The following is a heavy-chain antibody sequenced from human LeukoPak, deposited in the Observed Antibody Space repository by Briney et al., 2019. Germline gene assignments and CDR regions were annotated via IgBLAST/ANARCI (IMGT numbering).Heavy chain of an antibody. Sequence: SETLSLTCAVYGGSFSGYYWSWLRQPPGKGLEWIGEINHSGSTNYNPSLRSRVTISVDTSKNQFSLKLSSVTAADTAVYYCASWKPERLFDYWGQGTLVTVSS. CDR3: ASWKPERLFDY. J-gene: IGHJ4*02. CDR1: GGSFSGYY. CDR2: INHSGST. D-gene: IGHD1-1*01. V-gene: IGHV4-34*01.